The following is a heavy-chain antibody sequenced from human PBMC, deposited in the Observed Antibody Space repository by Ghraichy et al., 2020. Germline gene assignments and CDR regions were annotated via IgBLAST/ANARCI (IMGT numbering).Heavy chain of an antibody. Sequence: ESLNISCTVSGGSIRSTSYYWAWIRQPPGLRPEWIGTIYYSGSTYYKSSLKRRVTISVDTSKNQFSLKLSSVTAADTAVYYCARSSGSYTHPFDYWGQGTLVIGS. D-gene: IGHD1-26*01. CDR1: GGSIRSTSYY. CDR3: ARSSGSYTHPFDY. J-gene: IGHJ4*02. CDR2: IYYSGST. V-gene: IGHV4-39*01.